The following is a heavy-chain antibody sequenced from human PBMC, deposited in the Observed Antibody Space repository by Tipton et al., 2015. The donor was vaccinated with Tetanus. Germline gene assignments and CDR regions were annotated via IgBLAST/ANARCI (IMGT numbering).Heavy chain of an antibody. D-gene: IGHD3-10*01. J-gene: IGHJ5*02. CDR2: IYSGGST. Sequence: SLRLSCAASGFTVSSNYMSWVRQAPGKGLEWVSVIYSGGSTNYADSVKGRFTISRDNSKNTLYLQMNSLRAEDTAVYYCARVTSWFVGPWGQGTLVTVSS. V-gene: IGHV3-53*01. CDR1: GFTVSSNY. CDR3: ARVTSWFVGP.